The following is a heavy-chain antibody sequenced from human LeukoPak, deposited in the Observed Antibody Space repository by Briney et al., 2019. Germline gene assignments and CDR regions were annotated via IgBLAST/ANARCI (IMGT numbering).Heavy chain of an antibody. CDR1: GGSFSGYY. D-gene: IGHD6-25*01. V-gene: IGHV4-34*01. CDR3: ARYIPFRRLFDY. Sequence: SETLSLTCAVYGGSFSGYYWGWIRQPPGKGLEWIGNIYYSGTTFYNPSLKSRVTISVDTSKNQFSLKLNSVTAADTAVYFCARYIPFRRLFDYWGQATLVTVSS. CDR2: IYYSGTT. J-gene: IGHJ4*02.